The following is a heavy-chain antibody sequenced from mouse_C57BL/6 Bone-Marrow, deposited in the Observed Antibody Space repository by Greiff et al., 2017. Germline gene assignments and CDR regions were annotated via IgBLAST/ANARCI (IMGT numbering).Heavy chain of an antibody. D-gene: IGHD1-1*01. V-gene: IGHV1-59*01. J-gene: IGHJ2*01. CDR3: AGFMDY. CDR2: IDPSDSYT. CDR1: GYTFTSYW. Sequence: VQLQQPGAELVRPGTSVKLSCKASGYTFTSYWMHWVKQRPGQGLEWIGVIDPSDSYTNYNQKFKGKATLTVDTSSSTAYMQLSSLTSEDSAVXYCAGFMDYWGQGTTLTVSS.